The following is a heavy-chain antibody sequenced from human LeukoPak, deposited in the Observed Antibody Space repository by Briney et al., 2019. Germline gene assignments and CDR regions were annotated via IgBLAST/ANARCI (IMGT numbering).Heavy chain of an antibody. CDR1: GYTLTELS. J-gene: IGHJ2*01. CDR2: FDPEDGET. D-gene: IGHD3-3*01. CDR3: ATQVQRITIFGVAPNWYFDL. Sequence: ASVKVSCKVSGYTLTELSMHWVRRAPGKGLEWMGGFDPEDGETIYAQKFQGRVTMTEDTSTDTAYMELSSLRSEDTAVYYCATQVQRITIFGVAPNWYFDLWGRGTLVTVSS. V-gene: IGHV1-24*01.